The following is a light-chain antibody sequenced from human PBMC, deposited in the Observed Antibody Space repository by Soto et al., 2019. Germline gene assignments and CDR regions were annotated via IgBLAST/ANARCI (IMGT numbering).Light chain of an antibody. CDR3: QQYNNWLWT. CDR2: GAS. V-gene: IGKV3-15*01. Sequence: EIVMTQSPATLSVSPGERATLSCRASQSINSNLVWYQQKPAHAPRLLIYGASTRATGIPARFSGSGSGTEFTLTISSLQSEDFAVYYCQQYNNWLWTFGQGTKVEI. CDR1: QSINSN. J-gene: IGKJ1*01.